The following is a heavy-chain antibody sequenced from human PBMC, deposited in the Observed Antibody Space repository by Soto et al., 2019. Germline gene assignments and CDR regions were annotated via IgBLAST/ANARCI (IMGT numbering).Heavy chain of an antibody. CDR1: GYSFTSYW. Sequence: GESLKISCEGSGYSFTSYWIGWVRQMPGKGLEWMGIIYPGDSDTRYSPSFQGQVTISADKSISTAYLQWSSLKASDTAMYYCARVQYSSGWSTDYYYGMDVWGQGTTVTVSS. CDR2: IYPGDSDT. D-gene: IGHD6-19*01. J-gene: IGHJ6*02. V-gene: IGHV5-51*01. CDR3: ARVQYSSGWSTDYYYGMDV.